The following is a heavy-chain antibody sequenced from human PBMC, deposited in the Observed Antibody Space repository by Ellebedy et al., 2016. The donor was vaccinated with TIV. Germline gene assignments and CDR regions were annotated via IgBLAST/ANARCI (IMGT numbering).Heavy chain of an antibody. V-gene: IGHV1-18*04. CDR3: ASWGSGSLFDY. CDR2: ISAYNGNT. J-gene: IGHJ4*02. Sequence: ASVKVSCKASGYTFTSYGISWVRQAPGQGLEWMGWISAYNGNTNYAQKLQGRVTMTTDTSTSTVYMELSSLRSEDTAVYYCASWGSGSLFDYWGQGTLVTVSS. D-gene: IGHD3-10*01. CDR1: GYTFTSYG.